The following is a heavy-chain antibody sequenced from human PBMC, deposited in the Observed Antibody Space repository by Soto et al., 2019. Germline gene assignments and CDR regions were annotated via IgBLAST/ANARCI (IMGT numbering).Heavy chain of an antibody. J-gene: IGHJ5*02. Sequence: ASVKVSAKASGGTVTSYPMSWVRWAPGHGLERMGGILPIFRTAYYAQTFQGRATMNADESATTAYLELRSLTSEDTAAYYRASRTYTWSFYEGMRSVPREHGPLVSVS. CDR1: GGTVTSYP. D-gene: IGHD1-26*01. V-gene: IGHV1-69*01. CDR3: ASRTYTWSFYEGMRSVP. CDR2: ILPIFRTA.